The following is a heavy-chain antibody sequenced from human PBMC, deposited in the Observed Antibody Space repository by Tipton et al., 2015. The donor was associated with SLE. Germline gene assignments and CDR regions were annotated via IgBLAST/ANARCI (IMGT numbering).Heavy chain of an antibody. J-gene: IGHJ3*02. Sequence: TLSLTCTVSGGSISSYYWSWIRQPPGKGLEWIGYIYYSGSTNYNPSLKSRVTISIHTSKNQFSLKLSSVTAADTAVYYCARINRHNPWSNYHPTDAFDIWGQGTMVTVSS. D-gene: IGHD3-10*01. CDR1: GGSISSYY. CDR2: IYYSGST. V-gene: IGHV4-59*08. CDR3: ARINRHNPWSNYHPTDAFDI.